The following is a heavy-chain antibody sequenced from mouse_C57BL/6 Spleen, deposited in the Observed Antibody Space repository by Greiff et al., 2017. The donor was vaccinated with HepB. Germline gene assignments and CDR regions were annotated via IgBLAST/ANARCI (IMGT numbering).Heavy chain of an antibody. V-gene: IGHV1-15*01. CDR3: TRVKITTVVATDY. D-gene: IGHD1-1*01. Sequence: VQLKESGAELVRPGASVTLSCKASGYTFTDYEMHWVKQTPVHGLEWIGSIDPETGGTAYNQKFKGKAILTADKSSSTTYMELRSLTSEDSAVYYCTRVKITTVVATDYWGQGTTLTVSS. CDR2: IDPETGGT. J-gene: IGHJ2*01. CDR1: GYTFTDYE.